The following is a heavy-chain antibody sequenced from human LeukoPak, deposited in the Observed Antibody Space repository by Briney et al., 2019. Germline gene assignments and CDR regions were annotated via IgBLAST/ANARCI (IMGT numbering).Heavy chain of an antibody. CDR3: ARDGASDSDRNLFDY. V-gene: IGHV1-8*01. CDR1: GYTFTSYD. CDR2: MNPKNGHT. D-gene: IGHD3-22*01. Sequence: ASVTVSCKASGYTFTSYDINWVRQATGQGLEWMGLMNPKNGHTVYAQKFQGRVTMTRDTSINTAYLELSSLRSEDTAVYYCARDGASDSDRNLFDYWGQGTLVTVSS. J-gene: IGHJ4*02.